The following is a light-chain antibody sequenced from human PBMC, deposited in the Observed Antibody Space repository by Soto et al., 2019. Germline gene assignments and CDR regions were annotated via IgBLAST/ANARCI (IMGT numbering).Light chain of an antibody. Sequence: EIVMTQSPATLSASPGERATLSCRASQSVSSNLAWYQQKPGQAPRLLIYGASTRATGIPARFSGSGSGTEFTLTISSLQSEDFAVYYCQQYNNWPLTFGRGTKVEIK. CDR2: GAS. CDR1: QSVSSN. J-gene: IGKJ4*01. CDR3: QQYNNWPLT. V-gene: IGKV3-15*01.